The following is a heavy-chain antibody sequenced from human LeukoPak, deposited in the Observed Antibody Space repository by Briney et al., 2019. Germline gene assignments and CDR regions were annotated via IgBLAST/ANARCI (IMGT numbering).Heavy chain of an antibody. J-gene: IGHJ5*02. D-gene: IGHD3-22*01. CDR3: ARGDPRSRYDSSGYRPNFDP. Sequence: ASVKVSCKVSGYTLTELSMHWVRQAPGKELEWMGGFDPEDGETIYAQKFQGRVTMTRDTSTSTVYMELSSLRSEDTAVYYCARGDPRSRYDSSGYRPNFDPWGQGTLVTVSS. CDR1: GYTLTELS. V-gene: IGHV1-24*01. CDR2: FDPEDGET.